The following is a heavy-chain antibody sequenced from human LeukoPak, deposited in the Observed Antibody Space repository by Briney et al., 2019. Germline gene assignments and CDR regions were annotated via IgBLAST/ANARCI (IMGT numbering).Heavy chain of an antibody. CDR3: ARKTGGYYYYYYYGMDV. Sequence: ASVKVSCKASGYTFTSYDINWVRQATRQGLEWMGWMNPNSGNTGYAQKFQGRVTMTRNTSIRTAYMELSSLRSEDTAVYYCARKTGGYYYYYYYGMDVWGQGTTVTVSS. CDR2: MNPNSGNT. CDR1: GYTFTSYD. V-gene: IGHV1-8*01. J-gene: IGHJ6*02. D-gene: IGHD7-27*01.